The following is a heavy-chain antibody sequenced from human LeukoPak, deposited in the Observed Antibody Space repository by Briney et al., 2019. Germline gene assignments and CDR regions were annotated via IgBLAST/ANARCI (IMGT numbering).Heavy chain of an antibody. CDR2: ISSSSTI. CDR3: ARDAGVGD. Sequence: GGSLRLSCAASGFTFSSYSMNWVRQAPGKGLEWVSYISSSSTIYYADSVKGRFTIFRDNAKNSLYLQMNSLRAEDTAVYYCARDAGVGDWGQGTLVTVSS. V-gene: IGHV3-48*01. CDR1: GFTFSSYS. D-gene: IGHD3-16*01. J-gene: IGHJ4*02.